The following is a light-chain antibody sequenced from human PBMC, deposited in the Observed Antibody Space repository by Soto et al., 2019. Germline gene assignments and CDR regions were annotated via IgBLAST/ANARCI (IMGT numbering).Light chain of an antibody. J-gene: IGLJ1*01. CDR1: NSNIGTGFD. V-gene: IGLV1-40*01. CDR3: QTSDSGLFGLI. CDR2: GTD. Sequence: QSVLTQPPSVSGAPGQRVTIACTGNNSNIGTGFDVHWYRQLPGGAPKLLLSGTDHRPSGVPDRISGSKSGTSASLAINGLQADDEADYYCQTSDSGLFGLIFGTGTKLTVL.